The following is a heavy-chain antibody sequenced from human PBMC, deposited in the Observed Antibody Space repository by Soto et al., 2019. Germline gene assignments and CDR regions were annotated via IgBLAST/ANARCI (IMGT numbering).Heavy chain of an antibody. D-gene: IGHD2-21*02. CDR1: GGSISYEYYH. Sequence: QVQLQQSGPGLVKPSQTLSLTCTVSGGSISYEYYHWTWIRQSPGKGLEWIGYIHYSGSIIYNPSFKSRVTISMDTYKNQFSLQLSSVTAADTAVYFCAREDDGGDRDYYGLDVWGQGTTVTVSS. V-gene: IGHV4-30-4*08. CDR2: IHYSGSI. CDR3: AREDDGGDRDYYGLDV. J-gene: IGHJ6*02.